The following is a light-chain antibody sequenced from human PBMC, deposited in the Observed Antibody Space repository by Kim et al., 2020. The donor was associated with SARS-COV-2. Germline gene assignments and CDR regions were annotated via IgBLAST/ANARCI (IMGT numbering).Light chain of an antibody. V-gene: IGKV3-15*01. Sequence: EKVMTQSPATLSVSLGERATLSCRASQYISNNLAWYQQKPGQAPRLLIHGASTRATGVPARFSGSGSGTEFTLTISSLQSEDFVVYYCQEYSNWPPYTFGQGTKLEI. J-gene: IGKJ2*01. CDR2: GAS. CDR3: QEYSNWPPYT. CDR1: QYISNN.